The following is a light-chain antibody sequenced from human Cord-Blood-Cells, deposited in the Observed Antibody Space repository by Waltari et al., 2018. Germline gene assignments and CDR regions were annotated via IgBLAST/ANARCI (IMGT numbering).Light chain of an antibody. CDR2: EVS. CDR1: SRDAGGFQC. V-gene: IGLV2-14*01. CDR3: SSYTSSSTLYV. Sequence: YALTQPAPVSESPGQCIPISCTGTSRDAGGFQCVSCYQQHPGKAPKLMIYEVSNRPSGVSNRFSGSKSGNTASLTISGLQAEDEADYYCSSYTSSSTLYVFGTGTKVTVL. J-gene: IGLJ1*01.